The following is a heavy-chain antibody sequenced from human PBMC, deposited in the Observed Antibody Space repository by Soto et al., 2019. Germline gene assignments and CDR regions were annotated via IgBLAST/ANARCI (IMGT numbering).Heavy chain of an antibody. CDR1: GGSISSDNW. Sequence: QVQLQESGPGLVKPSGTLSLTCAVSGGSISSDNWWSWVRQPPGKGLEWIGEIYHSGSTNYNPSLKSRVTISVDKSKNQFAQKLSYVTAADKAVYYCARVLRSWDAFDILRQGTMVTVTS. CDR2: IYHSGST. CDR3: ARVLRSWDAFDI. D-gene: IGHD3-10*01. J-gene: IGHJ3*02. V-gene: IGHV4-4*02.